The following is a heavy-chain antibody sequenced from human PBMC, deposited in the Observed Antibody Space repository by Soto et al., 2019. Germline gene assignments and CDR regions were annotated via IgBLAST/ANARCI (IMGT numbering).Heavy chain of an antibody. J-gene: IGHJ5*02. CDR3: ARHSRNYYGSGSYYILPSDTYNWFDP. V-gene: IGHV4-39*01. Sequence: QLQLQESGPGLVKPSETLSLTCTVSGGSISSSSYYWGWIRQPPGKGLEWIGSIYYSGSTYYNPSLKSRVATSVDTSKTHFTLKLSSVTAADTAVYYCARHSRNYYGSGSYYILPSDTYNWFDPWGQGTLVTVSS. D-gene: IGHD3-10*01. CDR1: GGSISSSSYY. CDR2: IYYSGST.